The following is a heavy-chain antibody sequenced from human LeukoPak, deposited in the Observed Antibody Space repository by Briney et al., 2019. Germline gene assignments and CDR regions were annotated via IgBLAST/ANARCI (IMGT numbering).Heavy chain of an antibody. D-gene: IGHD6-19*01. Sequence: GGSLRLSCEASGFPFSTHSIHWVRQAPGKGLEIVSGINRSGSYTFYASSVEGRFTISRDNSKNTVFLQMGSLRDEDMCVYYCAREEGEDTSGWYYYWGEGTLVTVSP. CDR1: GFPFSTHS. V-gene: IGHV3-64*01. CDR3: AREEGEDTSGWYYY. CDR2: INRSGSYT. J-gene: IGHJ1*01.